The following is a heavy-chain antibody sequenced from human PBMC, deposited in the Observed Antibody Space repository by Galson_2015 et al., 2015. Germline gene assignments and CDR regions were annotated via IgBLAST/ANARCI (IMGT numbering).Heavy chain of an antibody. Sequence: TLSLTFTVSGGSITSYYWSWIRQPPGKGLEWIGYISYSGSTSYNPSLKTRVTISVDTSKRQFSLKLSSVTAADTAVYYCARDSGVHYFDHWGQGTLVTVSS. J-gene: IGHJ4*02. D-gene: IGHD3-10*01. CDR2: ISYSGST. CDR1: GGSITSYY. CDR3: ARDSGVHYFDH. V-gene: IGHV4-59*01.